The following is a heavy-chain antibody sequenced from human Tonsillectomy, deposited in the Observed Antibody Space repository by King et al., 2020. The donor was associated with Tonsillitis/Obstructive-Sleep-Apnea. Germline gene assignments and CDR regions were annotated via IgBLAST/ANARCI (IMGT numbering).Heavy chain of an antibody. CDR3: ARGFLEWLPLDY. Sequence: VQLVESGGGLVKPGGSLRLSCEASGFTFSSYSMNWVCQAPGKGLEWVSSISSSSTYIYYADSVRGRFTISRDNAKNSLYLQMNSLRAEDTAVYYCARGFLEWLPLDYWGQGTLVTVSS. CDR1: GFTFSSYS. V-gene: IGHV3-21*01. CDR2: ISSSSTYI. D-gene: IGHD3-3*01. J-gene: IGHJ4*02.